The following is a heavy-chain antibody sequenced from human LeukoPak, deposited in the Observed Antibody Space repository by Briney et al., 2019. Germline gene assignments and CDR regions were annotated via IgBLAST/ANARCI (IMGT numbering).Heavy chain of an antibody. V-gene: IGHV3-11*01. Sequence: GGSLRLSCAASGFTFSDYYMSWIRQAPGKGLEWVSYISGSGHTIYYTDSVKGRFTISRDNAKNSLYLQMISLRAEDTAVYYCANGSGGSYYFDYWGQGTLVTFSS. CDR3: ANGSGGSYYFDY. J-gene: IGHJ4*02. CDR2: ISGSGHTI. CDR1: GFTFSDYY. D-gene: IGHD2-15*01.